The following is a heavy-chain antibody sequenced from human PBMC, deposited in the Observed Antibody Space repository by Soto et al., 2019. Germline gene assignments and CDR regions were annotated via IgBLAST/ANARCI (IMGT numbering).Heavy chain of an antibody. V-gene: IGHV1-69*04. CDR2: IIPILGIA. Sequence: SVKVSCKASGYTFTGYYMHWVRQAPGQGLEWMGRIIPILGIANYAQKFQGRVTITADKSTSTAYMELSSLRSEDTAVYYCARDRSVAGYYYYYMDVWGKGTTVTVSS. CDR1: GYTFTGYY. CDR3: ARDRSVAGYYYYYMDV. D-gene: IGHD6-19*01. J-gene: IGHJ6*03.